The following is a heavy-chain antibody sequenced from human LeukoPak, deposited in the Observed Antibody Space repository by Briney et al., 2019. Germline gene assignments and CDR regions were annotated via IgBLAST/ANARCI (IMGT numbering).Heavy chain of an antibody. V-gene: IGHV1-8*01. Sequence: GSVKVSCKASGYSFTSHDINWVRQATGQGLEWMGWMNPNSGNTGYAQKLQDRVTMTRNTSISTAYLELSSLGSEDTAMYYCASALKRGSAGTLIDHWGQGTLVTVSS. CDR1: GYSFTSHD. CDR2: MNPNSGNT. D-gene: IGHD6-13*01. J-gene: IGHJ4*02. CDR3: ASALKRGSAGTLIDH.